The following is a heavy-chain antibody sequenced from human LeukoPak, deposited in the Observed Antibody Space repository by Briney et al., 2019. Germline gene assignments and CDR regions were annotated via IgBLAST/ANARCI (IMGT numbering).Heavy chain of an antibody. D-gene: IGHD5-18*01. V-gene: IGHV3-23*01. CDR3: AKSRGYSYGGLDY. CDR2: IVGSGGST. J-gene: IGHJ4*02. Sequence: GGSLRLSCAGSGFTFSSYAMSWVRQAPGKGLEWVSAIVGSGGSTNYADSVKGRFTISRDNSKNTLYLQMNSLRAEDTAVHYCAKSRGYSYGGLDYWGQGTLVTVSS. CDR1: GFTFSSYA.